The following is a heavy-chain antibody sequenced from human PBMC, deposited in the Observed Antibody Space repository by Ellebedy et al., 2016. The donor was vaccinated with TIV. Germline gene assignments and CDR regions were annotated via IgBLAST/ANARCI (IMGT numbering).Heavy chain of an antibody. Sequence: GESLKISXAASGFTVSSTYMSWVRQAPGKGLEWVSVLYSGGSTSYADSVKGRFTISRDNAKNTLYLQMNSLRAEDTAVYYCARDLRRGYSWKPLDYWGQGTLVTVSS. CDR2: LYSGGST. CDR1: GFTVSSTY. V-gene: IGHV3-53*01. J-gene: IGHJ4*02. CDR3: ARDLRRGYSWKPLDY. D-gene: IGHD5-18*01.